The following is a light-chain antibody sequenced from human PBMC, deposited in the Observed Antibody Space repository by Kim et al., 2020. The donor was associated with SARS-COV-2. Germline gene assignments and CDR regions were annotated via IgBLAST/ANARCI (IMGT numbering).Light chain of an antibody. J-gene: IGKJ4*01. Sequence: PGERVTLSCRASRTVSGTFLAWYQQKPGQAPSHLIYGASSRATGIPDRFSGGGSGTDFTLTISRLEPEDFAVYYCQQYGSSLITFGGGTKVDIK. CDR1: RTVSGTF. CDR3: QQYGSSLIT. V-gene: IGKV3-20*01. CDR2: GAS.